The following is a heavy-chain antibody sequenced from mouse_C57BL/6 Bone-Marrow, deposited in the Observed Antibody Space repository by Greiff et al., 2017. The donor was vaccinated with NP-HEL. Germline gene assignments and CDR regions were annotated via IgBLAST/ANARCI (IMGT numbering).Heavy chain of an antibody. V-gene: IGHV1-82*01. CDR1: GYAFSSSW. D-gene: IGHD2-4*01. J-gene: IGHJ2*01. CDR3: AGYDYAGDYFDY. CDR2: IYPGDGDT. Sequence: VQLQQSGPELVKPGASVKISCKASGYAFSSSWMNWVKQRPGKGLEWIGRIYPGDGDTNYNGKFKGKATLTAGKSSSTAYMQLSSLTSEDSAVYFCAGYDYAGDYFDYWGQGTTLTVSS.